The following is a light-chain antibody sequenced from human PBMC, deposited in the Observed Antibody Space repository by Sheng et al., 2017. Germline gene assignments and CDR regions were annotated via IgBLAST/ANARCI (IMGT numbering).Light chain of an antibody. J-gene: IGKJ2*01. V-gene: IGKV4-1*01. CDR3: LAILHVLLTT. CDR2: WAS. CDR1: QSLLYSSNNKNY. Sequence: DIVMTQSPDSLAVSLGERATINCKSSQSLLYSSNNKNYLAWYQQKPGQTPKLLIYWASTRDSGVPDRFSGSGSGSDFTLTISTLQAEDVAVYYCLAILHVLLTTFGQGTKLEIK.